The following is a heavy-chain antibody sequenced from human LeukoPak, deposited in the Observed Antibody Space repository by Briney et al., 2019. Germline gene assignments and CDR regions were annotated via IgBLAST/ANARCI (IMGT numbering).Heavy chain of an antibody. J-gene: IGHJ6*02. CDR2: INANRGGA. D-gene: IGHD2-2*01. CDR1: GYTFTDYY. CDR3: ARSLRVVPAAMRDYYGMDV. Sequence: ASLKVSCKASGYTFTDYYMHWVRQAPGQGLEWMGWINANRGGANYAQRFRGSVTMTRDTSITTAYMELSRLKSDDTAVYYCARSLRVVPAAMRDYYGMDVWGQGTTVTVSS. V-gene: IGHV1-2*02.